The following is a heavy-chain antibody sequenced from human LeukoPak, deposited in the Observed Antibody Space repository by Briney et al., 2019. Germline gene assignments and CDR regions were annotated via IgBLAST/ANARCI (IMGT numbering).Heavy chain of an antibody. V-gene: IGHV4-39*01. Sequence: SETLSLTCTVSGGSISSYYWSWIRQPPGKGLEWIGSIYYSGSTYYNPSLKSRVTISVDTSKNQFSLKLSSVTAADTAVYYCARLTQQWLDAFDIWGQGTMVTVSS. D-gene: IGHD6-19*01. CDR1: GGSISSYY. CDR3: ARLTQQWLDAFDI. CDR2: IYYSGST. J-gene: IGHJ3*02.